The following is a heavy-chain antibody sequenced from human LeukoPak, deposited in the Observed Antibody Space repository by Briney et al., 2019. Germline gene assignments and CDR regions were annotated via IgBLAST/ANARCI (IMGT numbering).Heavy chain of an antibody. Sequence: GGSLRLSCAASGFTFSSYWMSWVRQAPGKGLEWVANIKQDGSEKYYVDSVKGRFTISRDNAKNSLYLHMNSLRAEDTAVYYCARALGYYDSSGYYPLYYYYYYYMDVWGKGTTVTVSS. V-gene: IGHV3-7*04. CDR3: ARALGYYDSSGYYPLYYYYYYYMDV. J-gene: IGHJ6*03. D-gene: IGHD3-22*01. CDR1: GFTFSSYW. CDR2: IKQDGSEK.